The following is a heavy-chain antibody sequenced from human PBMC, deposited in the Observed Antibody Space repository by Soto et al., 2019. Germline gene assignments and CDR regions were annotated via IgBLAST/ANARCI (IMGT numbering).Heavy chain of an antibody. V-gene: IGHV4-34*01. D-gene: IGHD3-3*01. J-gene: IGHJ4*02. CDR2: ITRSGNT. CDR1: GGSFSGHY. Sequence: SETLSLTCAVYGGSFSGHYWTWIRQPPGKGLEWVGEITRSGNTSYNPSLKSRVTISVDTSKNQFSLKLSSVTAADTAVYYCACNYYDFWSGYYSVGYFDYWAQGTPVTVSS. CDR3: ACNYYDFWSGYYSVGYFDY.